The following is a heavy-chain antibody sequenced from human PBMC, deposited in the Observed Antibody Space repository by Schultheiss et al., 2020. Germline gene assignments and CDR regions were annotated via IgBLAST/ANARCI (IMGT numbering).Heavy chain of an antibody. Sequence: SETLSLTCTVSGGSISSGDYYWSWIRQPPGKGLEWIGYIYYSGSTNYNPSLKSRVTISVDTSKNQFSLKLSSVTAADTAVYYCAHYYGSGSYGTFDPWGQGTLVTVSS. J-gene: IGHJ5*02. D-gene: IGHD3-10*01. CDR2: IYYSGST. V-gene: IGHV4-61*08. CDR1: GGSISSGDYY. CDR3: AHYYGSGSYGTFDP.